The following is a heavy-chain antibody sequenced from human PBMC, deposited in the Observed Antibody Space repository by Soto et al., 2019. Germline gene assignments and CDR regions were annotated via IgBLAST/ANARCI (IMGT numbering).Heavy chain of an antibody. J-gene: IGHJ4*02. Sequence: GGSLRLSCAASGFTFSNYWMNWVRQAAGKGLEWVANIKNDGSEKYYVDSVKGRFTISRDNAKNSLFLQMNSLRAEDTAVYYCASGFRYGYLFDYWGQGTLVTVSS. CDR1: GFTFSNYW. CDR2: IKNDGSEK. V-gene: IGHV3-7*01. D-gene: IGHD5-18*01. CDR3: ASGFRYGYLFDY.